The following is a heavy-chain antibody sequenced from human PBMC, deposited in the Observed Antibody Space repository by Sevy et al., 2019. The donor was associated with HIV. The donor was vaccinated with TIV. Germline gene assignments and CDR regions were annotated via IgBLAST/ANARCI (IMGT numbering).Heavy chain of an antibody. CDR1: GGSINSSTFS. V-gene: IGHV4-39*01. D-gene: IGHD6-13*01. Sequence: SETLSLTCAVSGGSINSSTFSWGWIRQSPGKGLEWIGSFYYSGSTYYNPSLKSRVTISVDTSKNQFSLQLYSVTAADTAVYYCARHQGQLLRDYYYYYMDVWGKGTTVTVSS. J-gene: IGHJ6*03. CDR2: FYYSGST. CDR3: ARHQGQLLRDYYYYYMDV.